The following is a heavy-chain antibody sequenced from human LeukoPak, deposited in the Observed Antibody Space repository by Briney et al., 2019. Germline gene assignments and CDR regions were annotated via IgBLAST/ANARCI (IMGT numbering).Heavy chain of an antibody. CDR3: ARARSTIFGVVLKYYFDY. Sequence: PSETLSLTCAVYGGSFSDYYWSWIRQPPGKGLEWIGEINHSGSTNYNPSLKSRVTISVDTSKNQLSLKLSSVTAADAAVYYCARARSTIFGVVLKYYFDYWGQGTLVTVSS. J-gene: IGHJ4*02. CDR2: INHSGST. CDR1: GGSFSDYY. V-gene: IGHV4-34*01. D-gene: IGHD3-3*01.